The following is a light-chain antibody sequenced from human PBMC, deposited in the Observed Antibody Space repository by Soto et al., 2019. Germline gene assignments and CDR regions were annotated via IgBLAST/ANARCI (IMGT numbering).Light chain of an antibody. J-gene: IGLJ3*02. CDR1: NIGSKS. CDR2: YDS. Sequence: SYELTQPPSVSVAPGKTARITCGGNNIGSKSVHWYQQKPGQAPVLVIYYDSDRPSGIPERFSGSNSGNTATLTISRVEAGDEADYYCQVWDSSSDPGVFGGGTKLTV. CDR3: QVWDSSSDPGV. V-gene: IGLV3-21*04.